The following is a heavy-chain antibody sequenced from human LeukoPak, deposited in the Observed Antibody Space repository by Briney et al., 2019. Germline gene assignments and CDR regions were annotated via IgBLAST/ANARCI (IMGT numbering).Heavy chain of an antibody. CDR3: AVSMVRGVIINYFDY. CDR1: GYXXXXYG. CDR2: ISAYNGNT. Sequence: ASVKVSCKASGYXXXXYGXXXXRQAXXXXXXXXXXISAYNGNTNYAQKLQGRVTMTTDTSTSTAYMELRSLRSDDTAVYYCAVSMVRGVIINYFDYWGQGTLVTVSS. J-gene: IGHJ4*02. D-gene: IGHD3-10*01. V-gene: IGHV1-18*01.